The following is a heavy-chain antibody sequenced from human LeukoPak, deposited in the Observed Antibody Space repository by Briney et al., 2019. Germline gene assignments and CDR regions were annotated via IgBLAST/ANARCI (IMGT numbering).Heavy chain of an antibody. CDR3: ATSLELSPYMDV. CDR1: GFTFDDYT. D-gene: IGHD1-7*01. CDR2: IIWDGGST. V-gene: IGHV3-43*01. J-gene: IGHJ6*03. Sequence: GGSLRLSCAASGFTFDDYTMHWVRQPPGKGLEWVSLIIWDGGSTYYADSVKGRFTISRDNSKNTLYLQMNSLRAEDTAVYYCATSLELSPYMDVWGKGTTVTVSS.